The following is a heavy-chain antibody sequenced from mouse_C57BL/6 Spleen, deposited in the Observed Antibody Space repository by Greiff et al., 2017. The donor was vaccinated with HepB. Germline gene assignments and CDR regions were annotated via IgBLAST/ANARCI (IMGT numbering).Heavy chain of an antibody. D-gene: IGHD1-1*01. CDR2: ISSGGSYT. Sequence: EVNLVESGGDLVKPGGSLKLSCAASGFTFSSYGMSWVRQTPDKRLEWVATISSGGSYTYYPDSVKGRFTISRDNAKNTLYLQMSSLKSEDTAMYYCARQGGYYYGDYWGQGTTLTVSS. CDR1: GFTFSSYG. V-gene: IGHV5-6*01. CDR3: ARQGGYYYGDY. J-gene: IGHJ2*01.